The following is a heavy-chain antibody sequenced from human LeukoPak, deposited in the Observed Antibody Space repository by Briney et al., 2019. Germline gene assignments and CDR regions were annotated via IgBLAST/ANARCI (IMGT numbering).Heavy chain of an antibody. CDR1: GFTFSDYA. V-gene: IGHV3-30*02. J-gene: IGHJ3*02. CDR3: AKMGASHSSSWYANNAFDI. D-gene: IGHD6-13*01. Sequence: PGGSLRLSCATSGFTFSDYAMNWVRQAPGKGLEWVAFLRYDGSDKVYADFVKGRFSISRDNSKNTLYVQMNSLRAEDTAVYYCAKMGASHSSSWYANNAFDIWGQGTMVTVSS. CDR2: LRYDGSDK.